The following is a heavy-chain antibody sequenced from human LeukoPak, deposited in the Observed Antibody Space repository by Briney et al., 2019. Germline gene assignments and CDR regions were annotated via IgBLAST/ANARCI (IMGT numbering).Heavy chain of an antibody. CDR3: AKFSAVYYYYYMDV. D-gene: IGHD3-10*01. CDR2: VSRFGGTT. J-gene: IGHJ6*03. Sequence: PGGSLRLSCAASGFTFDSYAMSWVRQAPGKGLEWVSAVSRFGGTTYYADSAKGRFTISRDNSNNTVYLQMNSLRAEDTAVYYCAKFSAVYYYYYMDVWGKGTTVTVSS. CDR1: GFTFDSYA. V-gene: IGHV3-23*01.